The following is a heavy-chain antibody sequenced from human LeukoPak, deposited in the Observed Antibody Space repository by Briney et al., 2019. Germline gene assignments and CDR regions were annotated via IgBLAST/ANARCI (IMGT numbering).Heavy chain of an antibody. CDR3: ARLYDAFDI. V-gene: IGHV3-48*04. J-gene: IGHJ3*02. CDR1: GFTFSSYS. Sequence: PGGSLRLSCAASGFTFSSYSMNWVRQAPGKGLEWVSYISSSSSTIYYADSVKGRFTISRDNAKNSLYLQMNSLRAEDTAVYYCARLYDAFDIWGQGTMVTVSS. CDR2: ISSSSSTI.